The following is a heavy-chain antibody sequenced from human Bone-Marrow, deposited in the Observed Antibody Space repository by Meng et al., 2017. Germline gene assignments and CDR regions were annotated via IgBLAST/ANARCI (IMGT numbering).Heavy chain of an antibody. CDR3: ARDRGGGWGFDY. Sequence: SETLSLTCTVSGGSISSSSYYWGWIRQPPGKGLEWIGYIYYSGSTNYNPSLKSRVTISVDTSKNQFSLKLSSVTAADTAVYYCARDRGGGWGFDYWGQGTLVTVSS. CDR1: GGSISSSSYY. CDR2: IYYSGST. V-gene: IGHV4-61*01. J-gene: IGHJ4*02. D-gene: IGHD3-10*01.